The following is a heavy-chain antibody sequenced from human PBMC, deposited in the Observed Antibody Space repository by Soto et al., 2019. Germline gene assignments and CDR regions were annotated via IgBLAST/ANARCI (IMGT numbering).Heavy chain of an antibody. Sequence: GASVKVSCKASGYTFTSYGISWVRQAPGQGLEWMGWISAYNGNTNYAQKLQGRVTMTTDTSTSTAYMELRSLRSDDTAVYYCARDLPISDYVWGSYRPNPDPQYFDYWGQGTLVTVSS. J-gene: IGHJ4*02. CDR1: GYTFTSYG. V-gene: IGHV1-18*01. D-gene: IGHD3-16*02. CDR3: ARDLPISDYVWGSYRPNPDPQYFDY. CDR2: ISAYNGNT.